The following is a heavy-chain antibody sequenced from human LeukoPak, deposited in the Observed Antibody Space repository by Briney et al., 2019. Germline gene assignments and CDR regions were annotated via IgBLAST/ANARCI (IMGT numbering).Heavy chain of an antibody. CDR1: GFTFSNYA. CDR3: ARVFIDGGRWFDP. CDR2: ISYDGSDK. V-gene: IGHV3-30*14. J-gene: IGHJ5*02. Sequence: PGRSLRLSCAASGFTFSNYAMHWVRQAPGKGLEWVAVISYDGSDKYYADSVKGRFTISRDNSKNTLYLQMNSLRAEDTAVYYCARVFIDGGRWFDPWGQGTLVTVSS. D-gene: IGHD3-16*01.